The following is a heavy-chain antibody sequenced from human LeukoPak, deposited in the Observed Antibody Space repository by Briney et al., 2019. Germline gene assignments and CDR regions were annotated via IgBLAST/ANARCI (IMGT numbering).Heavy chain of an antibody. D-gene: IGHD2-21*02. Sequence: PGRSLRLSCAASGFTFDDYAMHWVRQAPGKGLEWVSGISWNSGSIGYADSVKGRFTISRDNAKNSLYLQMNSLRAEDTALYYCAKDGEYCGGDCPGWGIDYWGQGTLVTVSS. J-gene: IGHJ4*02. V-gene: IGHV3-9*01. CDR1: GFTFDDYA. CDR2: ISWNSGSI. CDR3: AKDGEYCGGDCPGWGIDY.